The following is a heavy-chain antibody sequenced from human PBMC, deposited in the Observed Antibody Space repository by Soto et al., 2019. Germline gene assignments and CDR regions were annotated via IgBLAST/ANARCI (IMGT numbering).Heavy chain of an antibody. CDR1: GYTFSNYG. CDR3: GREEAIRGFNF. D-gene: IGHD3-10*01. J-gene: IGHJ4*02. Sequence: VQSGDEVKKSGASVKVSCKASGYTFSNYGISWVRQAPGQGLEWMGWISGYNGLTAYAQNVQGRVTMTIDTPTGTVFMELTGLGPKNRAVYYWGREEAIRGFNFWGREALVPVSS. CDR2: ISGYNGLT. V-gene: IGHV1-18*04.